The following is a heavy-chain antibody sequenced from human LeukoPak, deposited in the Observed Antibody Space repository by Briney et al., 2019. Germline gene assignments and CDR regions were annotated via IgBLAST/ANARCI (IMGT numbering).Heavy chain of an antibody. CDR3: ARPFSSGWDY. D-gene: IGHD6-19*01. Sequence: GGSLSLSCAASGFTFSSYGMHWVRRAPGKGLEWVAVIWYDGSNKYYADSVKGRFTISRDNSKNTLYLQMNSLRAEDTAVYYCARPFSSGWDYGGQGTLVTVSS. V-gene: IGHV3-33*01. CDR2: IWYDGSNK. J-gene: IGHJ4*02. CDR1: GFTFSSYG.